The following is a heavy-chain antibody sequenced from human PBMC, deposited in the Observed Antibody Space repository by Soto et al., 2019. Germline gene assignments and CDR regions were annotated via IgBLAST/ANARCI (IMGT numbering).Heavy chain of an antibody. CDR1: GFSVSNNY. V-gene: IGHV3-53*05. CDR2: IYSGGTT. CDR3: AKDRVAGHYYYYRMDV. J-gene: IGHJ6*02. Sequence: PGGSLRLSCAASGFSVSNNYMSWVRQAPGKGLEWVSLIYSGGTTHYADSVKGRFTISRDSSNNTLYLQMNSLRAEDTAVYYCAKDRVAGHYYYYRMDVWGQGTTVTVSS. D-gene: IGHD6-19*01.